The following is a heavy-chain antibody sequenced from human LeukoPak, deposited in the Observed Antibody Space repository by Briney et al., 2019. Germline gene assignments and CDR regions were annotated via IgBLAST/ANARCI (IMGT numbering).Heavy chain of an antibody. Sequence: SETLSLTCTVSGGSISSYYWSWIRQPPGKGLEWIGYIYYSGSTNYNPSLKSQVTISVDTSKNQFSLKLSSVTAADTAVYYCARADFWSGYYIFDYWGQGTLVTVS. J-gene: IGHJ4*02. V-gene: IGHV4-59*01. CDR1: GGSISSYY. CDR2: IYYSGST. CDR3: ARADFWSGYYIFDY. D-gene: IGHD3-3*01.